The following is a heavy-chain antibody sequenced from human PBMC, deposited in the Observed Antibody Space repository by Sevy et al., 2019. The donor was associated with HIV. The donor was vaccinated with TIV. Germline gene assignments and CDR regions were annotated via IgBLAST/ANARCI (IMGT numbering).Heavy chain of an antibody. CDR3: AKGDGALTGIDP. CDR2: ISYDGSNK. D-gene: IGHD7-27*01. J-gene: IGHJ5*02. Sequence: GGSLRLSCAASGFTFSSYGMHWVRQAPGKGLEWVAVISYDGSNKYYADSVKGRFTISRDNSKNTLYLQMNSLRVEDTAVYYCAKGDGALTGIDPWGQGTLVTVSS. V-gene: IGHV3-30*18. CDR1: GFTFSSYG.